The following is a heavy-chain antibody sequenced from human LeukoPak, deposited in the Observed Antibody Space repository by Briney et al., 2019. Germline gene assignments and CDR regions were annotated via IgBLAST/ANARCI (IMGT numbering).Heavy chain of an antibody. D-gene: IGHD2-15*01. V-gene: IGHV4-59*01. CDR3: ARIHRYCSGGACYVLDN. Sequence: SETLSLTCTVSGGSISSYYWSWIRQPPGKGLEWIGYIYYSGSTNYNPSLKSRVTISVDTSRNQFSLQLSSVTAANTAVYYCARIHRYCSGGACYVLDNWGQGTLVAVSS. CDR1: GGSISSYY. CDR2: IYYSGST. J-gene: IGHJ4*02.